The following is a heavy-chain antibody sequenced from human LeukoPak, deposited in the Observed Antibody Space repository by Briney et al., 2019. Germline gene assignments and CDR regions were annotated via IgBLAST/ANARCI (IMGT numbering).Heavy chain of an antibody. Sequence: PSRTLSLTCTVSGGSISSGDYYWSWIRQPPGKGLEWIGYIYYSGSTYYNPSLKSRVTISVDTSKNQFSLKLSSVTAADTAVYYCARALYDFWSGYFLSLWFDPWGQGTLVTVSS. CDR1: GGSISSGDYY. CDR3: ARALYDFWSGYFLSLWFDP. CDR2: IYYSGST. J-gene: IGHJ5*02. V-gene: IGHV4-30-4*01. D-gene: IGHD3-3*01.